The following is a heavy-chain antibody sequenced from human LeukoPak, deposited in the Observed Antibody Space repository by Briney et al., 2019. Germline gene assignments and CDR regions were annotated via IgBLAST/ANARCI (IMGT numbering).Heavy chain of an antibody. V-gene: IGHV4-30-4*01. CDR3: ARGLYSYDSGSYVWFDP. J-gene: IGHJ5*02. CDR1: GGSIRSGEYY. Sequence: SETLSLTCTVSGGSIRSGEYYWSWIRQPPGKGLEWIGYIYKCGSTSFNPPLKSRLTISVDTSTSQFSLKLSSVTAADTALYYCARGLYSYDSGSYVWFDPWGQGTLGTVSS. CDR2: IYKCGST. D-gene: IGHD3-10*01.